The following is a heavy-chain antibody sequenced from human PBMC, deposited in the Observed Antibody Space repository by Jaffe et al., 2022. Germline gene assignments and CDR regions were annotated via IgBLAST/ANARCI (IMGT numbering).Heavy chain of an antibody. CDR1: GFTFDDYA. CDR3: AKDKAYDILTGHFDY. V-gene: IGHV3-43D*04. J-gene: IGHJ4*02. Sequence: EVQLVESGGVVVQPGGSLRLSCAASGFTFDDYAMHWVRQAPGKGLEWVSLISWDGGSTYYADSVKGRFTISRDNSKNSLYLQMNSLRAEDTALYYCAKDKAYDILTGHFDYWGQGTLVTVSS. D-gene: IGHD3-9*01. CDR2: ISWDGGST.